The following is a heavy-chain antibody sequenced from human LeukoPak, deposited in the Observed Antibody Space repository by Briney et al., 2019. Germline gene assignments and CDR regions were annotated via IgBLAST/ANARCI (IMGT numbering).Heavy chain of an antibody. CDR1: GFFFSSYG. CDR2: TSYDGTNK. V-gene: IGHV3-30*18. Sequence: GGSLRLSCAASGFFFSSYGMHWVRQAPGQGLDWVAGTSYDGTNKFYGDSVKGRFTISRDNSQNTLCLQMDSLRAEDTAVYYCAKSTRVNSRDYGMDVWGQGTTVTVYS. J-gene: IGHJ6*02. D-gene: IGHD1-7*01. CDR3: AKSTRVNSRDYGMDV.